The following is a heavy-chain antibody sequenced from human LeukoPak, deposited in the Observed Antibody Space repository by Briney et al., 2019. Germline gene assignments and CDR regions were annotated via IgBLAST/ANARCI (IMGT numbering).Heavy chain of an antibody. CDR2: IDPNSGGT. J-gene: IGHJ6*02. Sequence: GASVKVSCKASGYTFTGYYMHWVRQAPGQGLEWMGWIDPNSGGTNYAQKFQGRVTMTRDTSISTAYMELSSLRSEDTAVYYCARGLFVGAGYSLYYYYYGMDVWGQGTTVTVSS. V-gene: IGHV1-2*02. CDR3: ARGLFVGAGYSLYYYYYGMDV. D-gene: IGHD3-9*01. CDR1: GYTFTGYY.